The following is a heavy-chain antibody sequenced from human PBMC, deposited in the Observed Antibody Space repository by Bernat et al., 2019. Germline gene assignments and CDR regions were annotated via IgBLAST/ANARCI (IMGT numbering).Heavy chain of an antibody. CDR3: ARDKGFGEFSRGATFDY. CDR2: INPSDRST. J-gene: IGHJ4*02. V-gene: IGHV1-46*01. Sequence: QVQLVQSGAEVKKPGASVRVSCKASGYTFTTYFMHWVRQAPGQGLEWMGIINPSDRSTSYAQKFQARVTMTRDTSTTTVYMKLGSLRSDDTAGYYCARDKGFGEFSRGATFDYWGQGTLVTVSS. CDR1: GYTFTTYF. D-gene: IGHD3-10*01.